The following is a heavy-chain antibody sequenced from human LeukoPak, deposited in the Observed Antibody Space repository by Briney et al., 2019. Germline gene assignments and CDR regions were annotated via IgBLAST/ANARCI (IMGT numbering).Heavy chain of an antibody. Sequence: PGGSLRLSCAASEFTFSSYAMHWVRQAPGKGLEWVALISYDASNKYYADSVKGRFTISRDNSKNTLYLQLNSLRNEDTAVYYCARGARGSGWRVFDIWGQGTMVTVSS. CDR3: ARGARGSGWRVFDI. CDR2: ISYDASNK. J-gene: IGHJ3*02. CDR1: EFTFSSYA. D-gene: IGHD6-19*01. V-gene: IGHV3-30*04.